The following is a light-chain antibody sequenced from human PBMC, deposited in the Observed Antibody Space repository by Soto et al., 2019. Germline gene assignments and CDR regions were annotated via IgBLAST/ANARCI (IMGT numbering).Light chain of an antibody. V-gene: IGKV3-20*01. CDR1: QSVSSSY. CDR2: GAS. J-gene: IGKJ1*01. Sequence: EIVLTQSPGTLSLSPGARAPLSCRASQSVSSSYLAWYQQQPGQAPSLLIYGASSRATGIPDRFSGSGGGTAFTLPTSRLEAEDVAVYYCQQYGGSPPTFGQGTKVDIK. CDR3: QQYGGSPPT.